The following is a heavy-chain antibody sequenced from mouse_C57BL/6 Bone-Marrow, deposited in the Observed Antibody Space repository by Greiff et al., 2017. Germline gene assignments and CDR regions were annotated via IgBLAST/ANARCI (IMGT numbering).Heavy chain of an antibody. D-gene: IGHD1-1*01. CDR3: ARSGYYGSGPGYYAMDY. CDR2: IDPNSGGT. CDR1: GYTFTSYW. J-gene: IGHJ4*01. Sequence: QVQLQQPGAELVKPGASVKLSCKASGYTFTSYWMHWVKQRPGRGLEWIGRIDPNSGGTKYNEKFKSKATLTVDKPSSTAYMQLSSLTSEDSAVYDCARSGYYGSGPGYYAMDYGGQGTSVTVSS. V-gene: IGHV1-72*01.